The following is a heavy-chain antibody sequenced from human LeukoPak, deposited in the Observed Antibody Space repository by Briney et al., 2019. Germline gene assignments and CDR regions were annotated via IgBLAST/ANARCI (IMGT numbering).Heavy chain of an antibody. Sequence: PGGSLRLSCAASGFTFDDYAMHWVRQAPGKGLEWVSLISGDGGSTYYADSVKGRFTISRDNSKNSLYLQMNSLRTEDTALYYCANSGYSSSWYSWFDPWGQGTLVTVSS. D-gene: IGHD6-13*01. CDR2: ISGDGGST. V-gene: IGHV3-43*02. J-gene: IGHJ5*02. CDR3: ANSGYSSSWYSWFDP. CDR1: GFTFDDYA.